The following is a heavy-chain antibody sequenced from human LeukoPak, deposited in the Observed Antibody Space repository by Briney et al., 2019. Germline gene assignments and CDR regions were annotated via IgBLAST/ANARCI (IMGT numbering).Heavy chain of an antibody. CDR2: IYYSGST. J-gene: IGHJ4*02. V-gene: IGHV4-59*01. CDR1: GGSISSYY. Sequence: KPSETLSLTCTVSGGSISSYYWSWIRQPPGKGLEWIGYIYYSGSTNYNPSLKSRVTISVDTSKNQFSLKLSSVTAADTAVYYCARVVSSVAGQSFDYWGQGTLVTVSS. CDR3: ARVVSSVAGQSFDY. D-gene: IGHD6-19*01.